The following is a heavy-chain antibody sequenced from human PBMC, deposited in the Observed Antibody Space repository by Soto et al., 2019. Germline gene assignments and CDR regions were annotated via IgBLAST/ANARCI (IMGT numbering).Heavy chain of an antibody. CDR1: GYTFTSYG. V-gene: IGHV1-18*04. Sequence: QVQLVQSGAEVKRPGASVKVSCKASGYTFTSYGISWVRQAPGQGLEWMGWISGYNDNTNYAQNLQGRVIMTTDTSTTTAYMELTSLRSDDTAVYYCARDPSYYNDLSARLYFDFWGQGTLVTVSS. CDR2: ISGYNDNT. J-gene: IGHJ4*02. CDR3: ARDPSYYNDLSARLYFDF. D-gene: IGHD3-22*01.